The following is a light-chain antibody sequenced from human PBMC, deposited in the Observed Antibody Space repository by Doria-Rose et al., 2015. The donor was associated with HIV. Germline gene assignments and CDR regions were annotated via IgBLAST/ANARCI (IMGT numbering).Light chain of an antibody. V-gene: IGLV3-1*01. Sequence: SYELIQLPSVSVSPGQTASITCSGDRLGDRYACWYQQRPGQSPVLVIYQDKKRPPGIPERFSGSNSGNTATLTISGTQTMDEADYYCQAWDTGSVVFGGGTKLTVL. J-gene: IGLJ2*01. CDR1: RLGDRY. CDR3: QAWDTGSVV. CDR2: QDK.